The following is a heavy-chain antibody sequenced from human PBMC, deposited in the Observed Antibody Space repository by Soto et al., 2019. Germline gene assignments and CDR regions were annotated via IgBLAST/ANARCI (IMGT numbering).Heavy chain of an antibody. J-gene: IGHJ4*02. D-gene: IGHD2-15*01. CDR2: IYPSAGTT. V-gene: IGHV1-46*01. CDR3: ARELHGGSFDY. Sequence: QVQLVQSGTEVKKPGASVKVSCKASGYTFTSYYIHWVRQARGQGLEWMAVIYPSAGTTTSAQNFQGRVTVTMDTSTNTVFMELSSLRSDDTAVYYCARELHGGSFDYWGQGTLVTVSS. CDR1: GYTFTSYY.